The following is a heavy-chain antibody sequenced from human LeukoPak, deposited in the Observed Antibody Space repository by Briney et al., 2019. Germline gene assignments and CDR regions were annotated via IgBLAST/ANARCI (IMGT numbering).Heavy chain of an antibody. CDR1: GFTFSSFA. V-gene: IGHV3-23*01. CDR3: AKTPHGYSSGWNYFDY. CDR2: ISGSGDST. Sequence: GGSLRLPCAASGFTFSSFATNGVRQAPGTGREWVSAISGSGDSTFYADSVKGRFTISRDNSKNTLYLQMNSLRAEDTAVYYCAKTPHGYSSGWNYFDYWGQGTLVTVSS. D-gene: IGHD6-19*01. J-gene: IGHJ4*02.